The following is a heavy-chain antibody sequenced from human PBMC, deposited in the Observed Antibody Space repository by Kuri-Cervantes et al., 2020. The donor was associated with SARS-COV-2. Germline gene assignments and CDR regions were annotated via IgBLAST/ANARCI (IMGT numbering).Heavy chain of an antibody. CDR1: GFTFSSYG. CDR3: AKVSIPSGSYQKALGY. V-gene: IGHV3-30*02. CDR2: IRYDGSNK. J-gene: IGHJ4*02. Sequence: GGSLRLSCAASGFTFSSYGMHWVRQAPGKGLEWVAFIRYDGSNKYYADSVKGRFTISRDNSKNTLYLQMNSLRAEDTAVYYCAKVSIPSGSYQKALGYWGQGTLVTVSS. D-gene: IGHD3-10*01.